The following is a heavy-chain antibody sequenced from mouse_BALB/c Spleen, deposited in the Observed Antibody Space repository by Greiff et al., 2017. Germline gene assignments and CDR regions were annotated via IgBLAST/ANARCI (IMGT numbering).Heavy chain of an antibody. CDR2: IYPGDGDT. V-gene: IGHV1-82*01. D-gene: IGHD1-3*01. J-gene: IGHJ3*01. CDR3: ARSGGLN. CDR1: GYAFSSSW. Sequence: VQLQQSGPELVKPGASVKISCKASGYAFSSSWMNWVKQRPGQGLEWIGRIYPGDGDTNYNGKFKGKATLTADKSSSTAYMQLSSLTSVDSAVYFCARSGGLNWGQGTLVTVSA.